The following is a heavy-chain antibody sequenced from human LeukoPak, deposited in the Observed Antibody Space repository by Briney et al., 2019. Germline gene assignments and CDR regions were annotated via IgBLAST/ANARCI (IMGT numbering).Heavy chain of an antibody. J-gene: IGHJ3*02. D-gene: IGHD3-22*01. V-gene: IGHV3-23*01. Sequence: GGSLRLSYAPSVFTFSSYAMSWVRQAPGKGLEWVAVISGGGSGTYYADSVRGRFTISRDNSKNTVYLQMNSLRAEDTAIYYCAKAVGSSGYFSRDAFDIWGQGTMVTVSS. CDR1: VFTFSSYA. CDR3: AKAVGSSGYFSRDAFDI. CDR2: ISGGGSGT.